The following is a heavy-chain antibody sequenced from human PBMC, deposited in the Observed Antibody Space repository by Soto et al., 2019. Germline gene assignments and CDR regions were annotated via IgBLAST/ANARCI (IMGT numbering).Heavy chain of an antibody. CDR2: IYHSGST. V-gene: IGHV4-30-2*01. J-gene: IGHJ3*02. Sequence: QLKLQESGSGLVKPSQTLSLTCAVSGGSISSGGYSWSWIRQPPGKGLEWIGYIYHSGSTYYNPSLRSRVTISVDRSKNQFSLNLNSVTAADTAVYYCARTPDIWGQGTMVTVSS. CDR3: ARTPDI. CDR1: GGSISSGGYS.